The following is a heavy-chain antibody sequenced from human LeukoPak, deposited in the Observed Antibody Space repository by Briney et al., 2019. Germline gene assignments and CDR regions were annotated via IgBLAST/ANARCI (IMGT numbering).Heavy chain of an antibody. D-gene: IGHD3-22*01. CDR3: ASAGHPGEASNYYDSSMAY. Sequence: ASVKVSCKASGGTFSSYAISWVRQAPRQGLEWMGGIIPIFGTANCAQKFQGRVAITADESTSTAYMELSSLRSEDTAVYYCASAGHPGEASNYYDSSMAYWGQGTLVTVSS. J-gene: IGHJ4*02. CDR2: IIPIFGTA. V-gene: IGHV1-69*13. CDR1: GGTFSSYA.